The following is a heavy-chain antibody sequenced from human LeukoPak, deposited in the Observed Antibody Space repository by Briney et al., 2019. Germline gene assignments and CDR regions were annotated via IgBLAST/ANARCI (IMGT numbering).Heavy chain of an antibody. CDR1: GYTFTDYY. V-gene: IGHV1-2*02. J-gene: IGHJ4*02. CDR3: TRSSGKIDY. Sequence: ASVRVSCKGSGYTFTDYYIHWVRLAPGQGVEWMAWMNSNSGATKYAQKFQDRVTVTRDTSISTAYMELSSLRSDDTAVYFCTRSSGKIDYWGQGTQVTVSS. CDR2: MNSNSGAT. D-gene: IGHD6-19*01.